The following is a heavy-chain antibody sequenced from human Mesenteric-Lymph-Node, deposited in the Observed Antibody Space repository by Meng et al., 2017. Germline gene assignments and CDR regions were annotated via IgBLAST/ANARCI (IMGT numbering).Heavy chain of an antibody. J-gene: IGHJ4*02. D-gene: IGHD3-10*01. CDR1: GLIFSNYA. Sequence: VGFGGGVVQPGRSLRLSCVASGLIFSNYAMHWVRQAPGKGLEWMAVVSNDGGEEYYAESMKGRFTISRDNPKNTLNLQINSLRAEDTAVYYCAREKSRFGELELWGQGTLVTVSS. CDR2: VSNDGGEE. V-gene: IGHV3-30*04. CDR3: AREKSRFGELEL.